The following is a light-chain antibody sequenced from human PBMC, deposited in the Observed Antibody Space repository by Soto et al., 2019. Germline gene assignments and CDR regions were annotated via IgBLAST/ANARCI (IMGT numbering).Light chain of an antibody. V-gene: IGLV1-40*01. CDR3: QSYDSSLSGSV. J-gene: IGLJ2*01. CDR1: SSNIGAGYD. Sequence: QAVVTQPPSVSGAPGQRITISCTGSSSNIGAGYDVHWYQQLPGTAPKLLIYGNTNRPSGIPDRFSGSKSGTSASLAITGLQAEDDADSSCQSYDSSLSGSVFGGGTKLTVL. CDR2: GNT.